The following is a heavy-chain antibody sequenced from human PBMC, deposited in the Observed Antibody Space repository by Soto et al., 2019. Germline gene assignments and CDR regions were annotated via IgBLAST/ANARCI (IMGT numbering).Heavy chain of an antibody. CDR2: INHTGST. J-gene: IGHJ4*02. CDR1: GAPFSGYY. D-gene: IGHD3-3*01. V-gene: IGHV4-34*01. Sequence: LSETLSLTCAADGAPFSGYYWTWIRQPPGKGLEWIGEINHTGSTKYNPSLKSRVTISLDTSKNQFSLSLRSVTAADTAVYYCARGREIFGAVTPFEYWGQGTQVTVS. CDR3: ARGREIFGAVTPFEY.